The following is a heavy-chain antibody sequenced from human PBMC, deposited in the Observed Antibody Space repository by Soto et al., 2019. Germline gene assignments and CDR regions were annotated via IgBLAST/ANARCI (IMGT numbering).Heavy chain of an antibody. Sequence: GQSLKISCKASRYNFVAYWIGWVRLMPGHGLEWMGSVYPNDSDVKYSTSLQDQVTLSAAKSINTAYLHWLNLKPSDIATYHCGPSSFDHWGQGTPVTV. D-gene: IGHD2-2*01. CDR1: RYNFVAYW. V-gene: IGHV5-51*01. CDR2: VYPNDSDV. CDR3: GPSSFDH. J-gene: IGHJ4*02.